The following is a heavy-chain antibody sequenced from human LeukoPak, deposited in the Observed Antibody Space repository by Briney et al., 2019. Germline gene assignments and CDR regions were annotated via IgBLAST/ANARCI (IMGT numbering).Heavy chain of an antibody. D-gene: IGHD6-19*01. CDR2: IKQDGSEK. V-gene: IGHV3-7*03. CDR1: GFTFSSYA. Sequence: GGSLRLSCAAPGFTFSSYAMSWVRQAPGKGLEWVANIKQDGSEKYYVDSVKGRFTISRDNAKNSLYLQMNSLRAEDTAVYYCAKDIAVAGTVLFDYWGQGTLVTVSS. CDR3: AKDIAVAGTVLFDY. J-gene: IGHJ4*02.